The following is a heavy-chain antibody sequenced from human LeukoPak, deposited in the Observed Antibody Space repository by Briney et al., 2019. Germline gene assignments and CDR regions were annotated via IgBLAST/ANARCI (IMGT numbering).Heavy chain of an antibody. CDR1: GFTFSSYW. CDR3: ARGQRRGYYDFWSRYPYFDY. CDR2: IKQDGSEK. Sequence: GGSLRLSCAASGFTFSSYWMSWVRQAPGKGLEWVANIKQDGSEKYYVDSVKGRFTISRDNAKNSLYLQMNSLRAEDTAVYYCARGQRRGYYDFWSRYPYFDYWGQGILVTVSS. D-gene: IGHD3-3*01. V-gene: IGHV3-7*01. J-gene: IGHJ4*02.